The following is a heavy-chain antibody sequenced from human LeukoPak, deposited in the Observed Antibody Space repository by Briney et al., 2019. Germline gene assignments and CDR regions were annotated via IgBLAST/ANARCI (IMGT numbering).Heavy chain of an antibody. Sequence: GGSLRLSCAASGFTFSTYSMNWVRQAPGKGLEWVSSIGGSSRSIYHADSVKGRFTISRDNAKNSLFLQMNSLRAEDTAVYYCAREVDEGFDNWGQGTLVTVSS. CDR1: GFTFSTYS. J-gene: IGHJ4*02. CDR2: IGGSSRSI. V-gene: IGHV3-21*01. CDR3: AREVDEGFDN. D-gene: IGHD3-9*01.